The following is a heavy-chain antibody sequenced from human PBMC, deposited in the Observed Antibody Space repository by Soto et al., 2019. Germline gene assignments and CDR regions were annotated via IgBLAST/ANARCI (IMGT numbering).Heavy chain of an antibody. J-gene: IGHJ6*03. D-gene: IGHD6-6*01. CDR3: ARGEKQLVHYYYMGV. Sequence: SETLSFTCAVYGGSFSGYYWSWIRQPPGKGLEWIGEINHSGSTNYNPSLKSRVTISVDTSKNQFSLKLSSVTAADTAVYYCARGEKQLVHYYYMGVWGKGTTVTVSS. V-gene: IGHV4-34*01. CDR2: INHSGST. CDR1: GGSFSGYY.